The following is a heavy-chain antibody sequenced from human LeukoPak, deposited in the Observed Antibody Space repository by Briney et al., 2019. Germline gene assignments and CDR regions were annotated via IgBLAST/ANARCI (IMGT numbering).Heavy chain of an antibody. J-gene: IGHJ4*02. Sequence: SETLSLTCAVYGGSISRYYWSWTRQAPGKGLEWIGEINHSGTTNYNPSLKSRVTISIDTSKNQFSLRLSSVTAADTAMYYCARDSGYGGGFDYWGQGTLVTVSS. V-gene: IGHV4-34*01. CDR1: GGSISRYY. CDR2: INHSGTT. CDR3: ARDSGYGGGFDY. D-gene: IGHD5-12*01.